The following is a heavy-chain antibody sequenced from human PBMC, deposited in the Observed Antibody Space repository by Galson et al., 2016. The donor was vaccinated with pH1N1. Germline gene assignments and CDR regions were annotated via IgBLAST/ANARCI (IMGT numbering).Heavy chain of an antibody. CDR1: GGTFSNSA. Sequence: SVKVSCKASGGTFSNSATSWVRQAPGQGLEWMGGISPIFGSINYAQRFQGRVTVSADIFTKTAYMELSSLTYEDTAIYYCATAGPLVREILYYSYAMDVWGQGTTVTVSS. CDR3: ATAGPLVREILYYSYAMDV. J-gene: IGHJ6*02. V-gene: IGHV1-69*06. D-gene: IGHD3-10*01. CDR2: ISPIFGSI.